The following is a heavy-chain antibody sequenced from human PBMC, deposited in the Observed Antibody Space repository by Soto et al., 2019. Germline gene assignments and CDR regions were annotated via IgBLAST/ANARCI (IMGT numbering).Heavy chain of an antibody. CDR1: GYTFTVYY. CDR3: ARDLAKGGGSAGFDY. V-gene: IGHV1-2*02. D-gene: IGHD1-26*01. CDR2: INPKSGGT. Sequence: ASVKVSCKASGYTFTVYYMHWVRQAPGQGLEWMGWINPKSGGTMYPQKFQGRVTMTWDTSISTAYMALARLRSDDTAVYYCARDLAKGGGSAGFDYWGQGTLVTVSS. J-gene: IGHJ4*02.